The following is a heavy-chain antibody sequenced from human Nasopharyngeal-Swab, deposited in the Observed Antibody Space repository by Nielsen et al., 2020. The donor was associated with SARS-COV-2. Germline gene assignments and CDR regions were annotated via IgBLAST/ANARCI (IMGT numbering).Heavy chain of an antibody. Sequence: SEPLSLTCTVSGGSISSYYWSWIRQPPGKGLEWIGYIYYSGSTNYNPSLKSRVTISVDTSKNQFSLKLSSVTAADTAVYYCARDRRGGDGFDYWGQGTLVTVSS. D-gene: IGHD2-21*02. J-gene: IGHJ4*02. CDR2: IYYSGST. V-gene: IGHV4-59*01. CDR1: GGSISSYY. CDR3: ARDRRGGDGFDY.